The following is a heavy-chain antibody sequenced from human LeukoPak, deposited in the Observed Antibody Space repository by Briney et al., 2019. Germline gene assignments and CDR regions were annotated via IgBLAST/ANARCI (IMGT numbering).Heavy chain of an antibody. D-gene: IGHD3-10*01. CDR2: IKPDGSEK. CDR3: ARERMYSGSGSTYPYYDY. Sequence: SGGSLRLSCAASGFIFSSCWMSWVRQSPGKGLEWVANIKPDGSEKYYVDSVKGRFTISRDNAKNALYLEMNSLGVGDTAVYYCARERMYSGSGSTYPYYDYWGQGTLVTVSS. CDR1: GFIFSSCW. J-gene: IGHJ4*02. V-gene: IGHV3-7*01.